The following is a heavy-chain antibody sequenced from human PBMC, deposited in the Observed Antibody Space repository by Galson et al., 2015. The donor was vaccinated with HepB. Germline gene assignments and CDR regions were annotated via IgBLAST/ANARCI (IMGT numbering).Heavy chain of an antibody. Sequence: CAISGDSVSSNSAAWNWIRQSPSRGLEWLGRTYYRSKWYNDYAVSVKSRITINPDTSKNQFSLQLNSVTPEDTAAYYCARAPLSGGGYSSGWHAFDIWGQGTMVTVSS. V-gene: IGHV6-1*01. J-gene: IGHJ3*02. CDR3: ARAPLSGGGYSSGWHAFDI. CDR1: GDSVSSNSAA. CDR2: TYYRSKWYN. D-gene: IGHD6-19*01.